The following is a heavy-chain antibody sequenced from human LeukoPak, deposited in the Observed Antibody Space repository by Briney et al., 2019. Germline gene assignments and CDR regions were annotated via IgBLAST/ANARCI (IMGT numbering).Heavy chain of an antibody. CDR2: ISSSSSYT. CDR3: ARAAVAGRYFDY. CDR1: GFTFSDYY. Sequence: PGGSLRLSCAASGFTFSDYYMNWIRQAPGKGLEWVSYISSSSSYTNYADSVKGRFTISRDNAKNSLYLQMNSLRAEDTAVYYCARAAVAGRYFDYWGQGTLVTVSS. J-gene: IGHJ4*02. D-gene: IGHD6-19*01. V-gene: IGHV3-11*06.